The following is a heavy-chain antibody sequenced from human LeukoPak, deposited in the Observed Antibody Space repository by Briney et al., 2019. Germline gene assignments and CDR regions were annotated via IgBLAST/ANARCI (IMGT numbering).Heavy chain of an antibody. CDR3: ARDPSGRFAFDI. J-gene: IGHJ3*02. D-gene: IGHD1-26*01. Sequence: GGSLRLSCAASGFTFSTYSINWVRQAPGKGLEWVSYISSSSSTIYYADSVKGRFTISRDNAKNSLYLQMNSLRAEDTAVYYCARDPSGRFAFDIWGQGTMVTASS. V-gene: IGHV3-48*01. CDR2: ISSSSSTI. CDR1: GFTFSTYS.